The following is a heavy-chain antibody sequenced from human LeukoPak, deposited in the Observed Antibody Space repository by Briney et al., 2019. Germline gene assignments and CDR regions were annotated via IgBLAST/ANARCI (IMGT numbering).Heavy chain of an antibody. CDR1: GFTVSSNY. V-gene: IGHV3-53*01. CDR3: ARAQWLGYFDY. Sequence: GGSLRLSCAASGFTVSSNYMSWVRQAPGKGLEWVSVIDSGGSTYYADSVKGRFTISRDNSKNTLYLQMNSLRAEDTAVYYCARAQWLGYFDYWGQGTLVTVSS. J-gene: IGHJ4*02. CDR2: IDSGGST. D-gene: IGHD6-19*01.